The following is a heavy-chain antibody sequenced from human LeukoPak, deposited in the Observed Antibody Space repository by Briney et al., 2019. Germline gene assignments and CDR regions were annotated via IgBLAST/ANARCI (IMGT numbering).Heavy chain of an antibody. Sequence: SETLSLTCTVSGGSVSSGSYYWSWIRQPPGKGLEWIGYIYYSGSTNYNPSLKSRVTISVDTSKNQFSLKLSSVTAADTAVYYCARSVTMVRGVMGFDPWGQGTLVTVSS. D-gene: IGHD3-10*01. J-gene: IGHJ5*02. CDR2: IYYSGST. CDR1: GGSVSSGSYY. V-gene: IGHV4-61*01. CDR3: ARSVTMVRGVMGFDP.